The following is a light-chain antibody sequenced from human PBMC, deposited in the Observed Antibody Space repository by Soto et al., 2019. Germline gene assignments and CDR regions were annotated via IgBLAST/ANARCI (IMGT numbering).Light chain of an antibody. V-gene: IGKV3-11*01. CDR3: QQRSKWPRT. Sequence: EVVLTQSPAILSLSPGERATLSCRASQSVSRFVAWYQQKPGQAPRLLIYDTSNRATGIPARFSGSGSGTDFTLTITSLEPEDFAMYYCQQRSKWPRTFGPGTKVDIK. CDR2: DTS. J-gene: IGKJ3*01. CDR1: QSVSRF.